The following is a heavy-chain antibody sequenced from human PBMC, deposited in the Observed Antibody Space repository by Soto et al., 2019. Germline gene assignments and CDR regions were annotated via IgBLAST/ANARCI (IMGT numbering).Heavy chain of an antibody. CDR3: ARQESGYGNYYYYGMDV. Sequence: PGESLKISCKGSGYSFTTYWIGWVRQMPGKGLEWMGIVYPGDSDTRYSPSFQGQVTISADRSISTAYLQWSSLKASDTAMYYCARQESGYGNYYYYGMDVWGQGTTVTVSS. CDR2: VYPGDSDT. D-gene: IGHD5-12*01. J-gene: IGHJ6*02. CDR1: GYSFTTYW. V-gene: IGHV5-51*01.